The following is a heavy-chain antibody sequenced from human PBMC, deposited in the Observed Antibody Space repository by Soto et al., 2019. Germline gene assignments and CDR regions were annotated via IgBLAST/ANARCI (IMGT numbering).Heavy chain of an antibody. J-gene: IGHJ1*01. CDR2: ISGGGGAT. Sequence: ELQLLESGGGLVQPGGSLRLSCAASGFTFSDYAMSWVRRAPGKGLEWVSAISGGGGATYYADSVRGRFTISRDSSKNTLYLQMNSLRAEDTAVYYCARDHTSQTDRRPEYFQHWGQGTLVTVSS. CDR1: GFTFSDYA. CDR3: ARDHTSQTDRRPEYFQH. V-gene: IGHV3-23*01. D-gene: IGHD2-2*01.